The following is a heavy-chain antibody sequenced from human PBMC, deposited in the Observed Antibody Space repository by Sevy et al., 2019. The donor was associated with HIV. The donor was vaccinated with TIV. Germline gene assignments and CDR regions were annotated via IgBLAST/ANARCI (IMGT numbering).Heavy chain of an antibody. J-gene: IGHJ6*02. D-gene: IGHD2-8*01. V-gene: IGHV3-21*01. Sequence: GGSLRLSCAASGFTFRSYSMNWVRQAPGKELEWISSMSTESTYIYYADSLKGRFTISRDNAKNSLFLQMNSLRAEDPAVYYCARINCTNGVCFQGYYYYAMDVWGQGTTVTVSS. CDR3: ARINCTNGVCFQGYYYYAMDV. CDR1: GFTFRSYS. CDR2: MSTESTYI.